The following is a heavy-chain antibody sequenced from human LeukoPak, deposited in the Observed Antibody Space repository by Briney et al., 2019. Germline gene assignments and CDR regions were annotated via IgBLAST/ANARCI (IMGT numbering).Heavy chain of an antibody. CDR2: ISGSGGST. CDR1: GFTVSNNY. J-gene: IGHJ5*02. D-gene: IGHD1-26*01. CDR3: AKENPSGELLHPAYNCFDP. Sequence: PGGSLRLSCAASGFTVSNNYMTWVRQAPGKGLEWVSAISGSGGSTYYADSVKGRFTISRDNSKNTLYLQMNSLRAEDTAVYYCAKENPSGELLHPAYNCFDPWGQGTLVTVSS. V-gene: IGHV3-23*01.